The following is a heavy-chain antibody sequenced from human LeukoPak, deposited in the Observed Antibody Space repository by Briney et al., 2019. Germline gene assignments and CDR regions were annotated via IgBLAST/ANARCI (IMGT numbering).Heavy chain of an antibody. CDR1: GGSISSSSYY. J-gene: IGHJ5*02. V-gene: IGHV4-39*01. Sequence: SETLSLTCTVSGGSISSSSYYWGWIRQPPGKGLEWIGSTYYSGSTYYNPSLKSRATISVDTSKNQFSLKLSSVTAADTAVYYCARRGTVRNWFDPWGQGTLVTVSS. CDR3: ARRGTVRNWFDP. D-gene: IGHD1-14*01. CDR2: TYYSGST.